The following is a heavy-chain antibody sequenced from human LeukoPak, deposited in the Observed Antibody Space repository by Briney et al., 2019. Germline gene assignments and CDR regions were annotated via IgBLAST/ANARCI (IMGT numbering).Heavy chain of an antibody. CDR1: VVIFSDYG. CDR3: AKDICSTTSCYGY. J-gene: IGHJ4*02. CDR2: IWYDGSKE. V-gene: IGHV3-33*06. Sequence: PGGSLRLSSAPSVVIFSDYGMHCVPEAPGKGRGRGAHIWYDGSKEYSADSVKGRFTISRDSSKNTLYLQMNTLRGENTAVYSSAKDICSTTSCYGYWGQGTLVSVFS. D-gene: IGHD2-2*01.